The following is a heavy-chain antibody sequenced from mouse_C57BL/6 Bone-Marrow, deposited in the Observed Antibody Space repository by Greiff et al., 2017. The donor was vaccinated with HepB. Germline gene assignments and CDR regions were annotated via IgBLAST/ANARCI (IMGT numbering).Heavy chain of an antibody. V-gene: IGHV2-9-1*01. D-gene: IGHD1-1*01. J-gene: IGHJ4*01. CDR3: ARKSLLLRFYAMDY. CDR1: GFSLTSYA. Sequence: QVQLKQSGPGLVAPSQRLSITCTVSGFSLTSYAISWVRQPPGKGLEWLGVIWTGGGTNYNSALKSGLSISKDNSKSQVFLKMNSLQTDDTARYYCARKSLLLRFYAMDYWGQGTSVTVSS. CDR2: IWTGGGT.